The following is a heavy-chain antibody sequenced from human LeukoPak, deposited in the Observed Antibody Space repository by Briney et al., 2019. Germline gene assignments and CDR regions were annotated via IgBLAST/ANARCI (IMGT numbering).Heavy chain of an antibody. V-gene: IGHV3-7*03. D-gene: IGHD3-16*01. CDR2: INPDGSER. CDR3: ARGTYYYSAMDV. Sequence: GGSLRLSCAASGFSFSSYYMSWVRQAPGKGLEWVALINPDGSERYYVDSVKGRFTISRDNSKNTLHLQVNSLRAEDTAVYYCARGTYYYSAMDVWGQGTTVTVSS. CDR1: GFSFSSYY. J-gene: IGHJ6*02.